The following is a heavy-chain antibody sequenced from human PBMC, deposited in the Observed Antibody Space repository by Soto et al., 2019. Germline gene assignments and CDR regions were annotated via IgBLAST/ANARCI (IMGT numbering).Heavy chain of an antibody. CDR2: IIPIFGTA. J-gene: IGHJ4*02. CDR3: ARDSFDSSGWYAVDY. Sequence: QVQLVQSGAEVKKPGSSVKVSCKASGGTFSSYAISWVRQAPGQGLEWMGGIIPIFGTANYAQKFQGRFTTTADESTSTAYMELSSLRSDDTAVYYCARDSFDSSGWYAVDYWGQGTLVTVSS. V-gene: IGHV1-69*01. CDR1: GGTFSSYA. D-gene: IGHD6-19*01.